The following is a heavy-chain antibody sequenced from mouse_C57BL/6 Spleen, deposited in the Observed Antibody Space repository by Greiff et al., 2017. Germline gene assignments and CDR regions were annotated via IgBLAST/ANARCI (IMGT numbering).Heavy chain of an antibody. V-gene: IGHV1-39*01. CDR3: ARQGISNDYGSSDGY. CDR1: GYSFTDYN. D-gene: IGHD1-1*01. Sequence: EVKLMESGPELVKPGASVKISCKASGYSFTDYNMNWVKQSTGKSLEWIGVINPNYGTTSYNQKFKGKATLTVDKSSSTAYIQLNSLTTENTAVYYWARQGISNDYGSSDGYWGQGTTLTVSS. J-gene: IGHJ2*01. CDR2: INPNYGTT.